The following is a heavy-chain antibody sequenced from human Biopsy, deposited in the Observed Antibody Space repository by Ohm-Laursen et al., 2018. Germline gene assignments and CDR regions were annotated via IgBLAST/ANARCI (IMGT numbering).Heavy chain of an antibody. CDR1: GYTFSMYA. CDR3: GRDRPSVSTYGVD. V-gene: IGHV1-18*01. Sequence: SVKVSCKASGYTFSMYAITWVRQAPGQGLAWMGWSSAYNGKTNYAQKFQGRLTMTTDTSTSTAYMELRSMRSDDTAVYYCGRDRPSVSTYGVDWGQGTLVTVSS. CDR2: SSAYNGKT. J-gene: IGHJ4*02. D-gene: IGHD3-3*01.